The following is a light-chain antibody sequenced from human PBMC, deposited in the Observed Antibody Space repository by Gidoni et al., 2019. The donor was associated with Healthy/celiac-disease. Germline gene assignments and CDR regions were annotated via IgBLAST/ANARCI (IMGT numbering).Light chain of an antibody. Sequence: SYELTQAPSVSVSPGPTASITCSGDKLGDKYACWYQQKPGQSPVLVIYQASKLPSGIPERFSGSTSGNTATLTISGTQAMDAADYYCHAWYSSTAWEVFGGGTNLTVL. J-gene: IGLJ2*01. CDR2: QAS. CDR1: KLGDKY. V-gene: IGLV3-1*01. CDR3: HAWYSSTAWEV.